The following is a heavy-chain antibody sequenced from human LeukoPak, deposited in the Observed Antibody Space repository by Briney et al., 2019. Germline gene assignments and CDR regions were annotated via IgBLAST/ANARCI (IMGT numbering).Heavy chain of an antibody. Sequence: PGGSLRLSCAASGFTFSSYGMSWVRQPPGKGLEWIGEIYHSGSTNYNPSLKSRVTISVDKSKNQFSLKLSSVTAADTAVYYCARDMYVRGASGGVDVWGKGTTVTVSS. CDR2: IYHSGST. V-gene: IGHV4-4*02. J-gene: IGHJ6*04. CDR3: ARDMYVRGASGGVDV. D-gene: IGHD3-10*02. CDR1: GFTFSSYGM.